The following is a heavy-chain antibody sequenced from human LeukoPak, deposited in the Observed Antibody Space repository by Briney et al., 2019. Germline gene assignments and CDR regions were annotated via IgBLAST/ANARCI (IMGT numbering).Heavy chain of an antibody. CDR2: INPNSGGT. CDR3: ARDYYDSSGYYLGY. V-gene: IGHV1-2*02. Sequence: ASVKVSCKASGYTFTSYYMHWVRQAPGQGLEWMGWINPNSGGTNYAQKFQGRVTMTRDTSISTAYMELSRLRSDDTAVYYCARDYYDSSGYYLGYWGQGTLVTVSS. CDR1: GYTFTSYY. D-gene: IGHD3-22*01. J-gene: IGHJ4*02.